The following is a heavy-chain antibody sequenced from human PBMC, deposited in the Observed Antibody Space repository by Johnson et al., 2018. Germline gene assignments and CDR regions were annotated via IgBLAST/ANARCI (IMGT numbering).Heavy chain of an antibody. D-gene: IGHD3-16*02. CDR2: IWYDGSNK. J-gene: IGHJ1*01. CDR3: ARGPRYATLRLGELSSLREEYFQY. Sequence: QVQLVESGGGVVQPGRSLRLSCAASGFTFSSYGMHWVRQAPGKGLEWVAVIWYDGSNKYYTDSVKGRFTISRDNSKNRLYLQMNSLRAEDTAVYYCARGPRYATLRLGELSSLREEYFQYWGQGTLVTVSS. V-gene: IGHV3-33*01. CDR1: GFTFSSYG.